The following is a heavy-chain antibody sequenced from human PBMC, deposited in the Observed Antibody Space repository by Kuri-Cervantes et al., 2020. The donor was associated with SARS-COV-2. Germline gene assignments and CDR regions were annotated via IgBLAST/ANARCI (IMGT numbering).Heavy chain of an antibody. CDR2: IDWYDDN. CDR1: GFSLHTTGVG. CDR3: ARTSLACTGGSCYSFRGHYYYMDV. V-gene: IGHV2-70*12. J-gene: IGHJ6*03. D-gene: IGHD2-15*01. Sequence: SGPTLVKPTQTLTLTCSFFGFSLHTTGVGVGWIRQTPGEALEWPARIDWYDDNYYNTSLKTRLTISKDTSKNQVVLTNTNMYPVDTATYYCARTSLACTGGSCYSFRGHYYYMDVWGTGTTVTVSS.